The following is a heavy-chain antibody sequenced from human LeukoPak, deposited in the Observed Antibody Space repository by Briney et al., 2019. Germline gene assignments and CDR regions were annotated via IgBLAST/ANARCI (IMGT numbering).Heavy chain of an antibody. V-gene: IGHV3-74*01. CDR2: INSDGSST. Sequence: PGGSLRLSCAASGFTFSSYWMHWVRQVPGKGLVWVSRINSDGSSTSYADSVKGRFTIPRDNAKNTLYLQMNSLRAEDTAVYYCTRAPYSSSLVDYWGQGTLVTVSS. CDR3: TRAPYSSSLVDY. CDR1: GFTFSSYW. D-gene: IGHD6-13*01. J-gene: IGHJ4*02.